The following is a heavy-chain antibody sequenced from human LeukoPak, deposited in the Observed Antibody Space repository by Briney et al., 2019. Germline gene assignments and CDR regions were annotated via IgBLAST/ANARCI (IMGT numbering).Heavy chain of an antibody. J-gene: IGHJ4*02. Sequence: GGSLRLSCAASGFTFSSYSMNWVRQAPGKGLEWVSSISSSSSYIFYADSVKGRFTISRDNAKNSLYLQMNSLRAEDTAVYYCAREAAADADYWGQGTLVTVSS. V-gene: IGHV3-21*01. CDR2: ISSSSSYI. CDR1: GFTFSSYS. D-gene: IGHD6-13*01. CDR3: AREAAADADY.